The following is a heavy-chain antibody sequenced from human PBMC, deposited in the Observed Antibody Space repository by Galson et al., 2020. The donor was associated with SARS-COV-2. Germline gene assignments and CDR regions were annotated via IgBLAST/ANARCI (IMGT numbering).Heavy chain of an antibody. CDR3: ARGFGELRFPVLHYYYAMDV. CDR1: GYVFTSYG. CDR2: ISGHNGNT. D-gene: IGHD3-10*01. J-gene: IGHJ6*02. V-gene: IGHV1-18*01. Sequence: ASVKVSCKASGYVFTSYGISWVRQAPGQGLEWMGWISGHNGNTKYAQKLQDRVTMTTDTSTSTAYMELRSLRSDDTAMYYCARGFGELRFPVLHYYYAMDVWGQGTMVTVSS.